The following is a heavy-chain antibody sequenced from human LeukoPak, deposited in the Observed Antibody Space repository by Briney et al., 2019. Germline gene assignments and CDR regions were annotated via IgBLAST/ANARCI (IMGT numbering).Heavy chain of an antibody. CDR3: AREGYYGSGSPPSLYFDY. CDR2: TSSDLNVK. J-gene: IGHJ4*02. CDR1: GFTFRNYV. Sequence: PGGSLRLSCAASGFTFRNYVIHWVRQAPGKGLEWGAVTSSDLNVKLYADSVEGRFTISRDNSRSTLYLQMNSLRPEDTAIYYCAREGYYGSGSPPSLYFDYWGQGTLVTVSS. V-gene: IGHV3-30-3*01. D-gene: IGHD3-10*01.